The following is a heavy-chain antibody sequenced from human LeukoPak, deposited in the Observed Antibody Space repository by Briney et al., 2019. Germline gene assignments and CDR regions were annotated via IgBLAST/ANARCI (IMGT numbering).Heavy chain of an antibody. Sequence: SETLSLTCAVYGGSFSGYYWSWLRQPPGKGLEWIGEINQSGSTNSNPSLKSRVTISVDTSKNQFSLKLSSVTAADTALYYCARSHYYDSSGSKNNWFDPWGQGTLVTVSS. CDR1: GGSFSGYY. V-gene: IGHV4-34*01. CDR3: ARSHYYDSSGSKNNWFDP. D-gene: IGHD3-22*01. CDR2: INQSGST. J-gene: IGHJ5*02.